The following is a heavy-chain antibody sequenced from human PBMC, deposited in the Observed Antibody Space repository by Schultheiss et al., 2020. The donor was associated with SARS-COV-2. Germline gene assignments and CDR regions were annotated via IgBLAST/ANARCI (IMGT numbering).Heavy chain of an antibody. CDR2: IYYSGST. D-gene: IGHD3-16*02. Sequence: GSLRLSCAVYGGSFSGYYWSWIRQPPGKGLEWIGYIYYSGSTNYNPSLKSRVTISVDTSKNQFSLKLSSVTAADTAVYYCARVGVGVIDYWGQGTLVTVSS. CDR1: GGSFSGYY. CDR3: ARVGVGVIDY. J-gene: IGHJ4*02. V-gene: IGHV4-59*01.